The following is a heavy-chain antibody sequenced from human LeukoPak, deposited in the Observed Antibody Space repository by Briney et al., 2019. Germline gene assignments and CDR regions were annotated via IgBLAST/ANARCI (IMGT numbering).Heavy chain of an antibody. CDR2: IYHSGST. V-gene: IGHV4-4*02. J-gene: IGHJ6*03. CDR1: GGSISSSNW. Sequence: PSETLSLTCAVSGGSISSSNWWSWVRQPPGKELEWIGEIYHSGSTNYNPSLKSRVTISVDKSKNQFSLKLSSVTAADTAVYYCAGGSYSYYYYYMDVWGKGTTVTVSS. CDR3: AGGSYSYYYYYMDV. D-gene: IGHD1-26*01.